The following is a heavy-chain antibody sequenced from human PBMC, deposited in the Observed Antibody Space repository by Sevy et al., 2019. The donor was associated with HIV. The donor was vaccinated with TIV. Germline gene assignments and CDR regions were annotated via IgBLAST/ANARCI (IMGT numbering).Heavy chain of an antibody. CDR3: AKGDSSFYGLDV. J-gene: IGHJ6*02. CDR1: GFTFSTYA. CDR2: ISGSGGST. V-gene: IGHV3-23*01. Sequence: GGSLILSCAASGFTFSTYAMAWVRQAPGKGLEWVSGISGSGGSTYYADSVKGRFTISRDKSKNTLYLQMNSLRAEDTAVYYCAKGDSSFYGLDVWGQGTTVTVSS. D-gene: IGHD6-6*01.